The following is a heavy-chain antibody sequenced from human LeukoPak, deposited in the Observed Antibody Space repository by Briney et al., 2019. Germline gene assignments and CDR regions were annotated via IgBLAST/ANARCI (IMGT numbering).Heavy chain of an antibody. D-gene: IGHD3-10*01. V-gene: IGHV1-8*01. CDR2: VNPNRGTT. CDR3: VCSSGAFDL. CDR1: GYAFTTYD. J-gene: IGHJ3*01. Sequence: GASVKVSCKASGYAFTTYDINWVRQAPGQGLEWMGWVNPNRGTTGYAQSFQGRVTMTRETSISTVYMELSNLRSEDTAVYYCVCSSGAFDLWGQGTTVTVSS.